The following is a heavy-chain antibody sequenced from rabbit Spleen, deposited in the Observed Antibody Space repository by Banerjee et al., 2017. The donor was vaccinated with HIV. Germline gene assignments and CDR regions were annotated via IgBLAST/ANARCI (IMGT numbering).Heavy chain of an antibody. D-gene: IGHD1-1*01. CDR3: ARGASSSGYYSL. CDR2: VEAGSSDNA. V-gene: IGHV1S45*01. J-gene: IGHJ4*01. Sequence: QEQLVETGGGLVQPGGSLTLSCKASGFHVTTYYMSWVRQAPGKGLEWIACVEAGSSDNAYYASWAKGRFTISKTSSTTVTLRMTSLTAADTATYFCARGASSSGYYSLWGQGTLVTVS. CDR1: GFHVTTYYM.